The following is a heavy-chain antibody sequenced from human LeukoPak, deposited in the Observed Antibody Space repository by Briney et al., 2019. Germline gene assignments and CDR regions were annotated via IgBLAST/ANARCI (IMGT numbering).Heavy chain of an antibody. CDR2: IYYSGST. V-gene: IGHV4-39*07. CDR1: GGSISSSSYY. D-gene: IGHD3-16*01. Sequence: PSETLSLTCTVSGGSISSSSYYWGWIRQPPGKGLEWIGSIYYSGSTYYNPSLKSRVTISVDTSKNQFSLKLSSVTAADTAVYYCAREVDGGSYYYGMDVWGQGTTVTVSS. CDR3: AREVDGGSYYYGMDV. J-gene: IGHJ6*02.